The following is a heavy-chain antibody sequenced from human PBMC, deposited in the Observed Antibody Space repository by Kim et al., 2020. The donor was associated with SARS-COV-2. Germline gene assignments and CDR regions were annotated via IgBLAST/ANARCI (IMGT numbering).Heavy chain of an antibody. CDR2: ISGSGGST. Sequence: GGSLRLSCAASGFTFSSYAMSWVRQAPGKGLEWVSAISGSGGSTYYADSVKGRFTISRDNSKNTLYLQMNSLRAEDTAVYYCAKEGRLSGYDYVWGSLNAYYFDYWGQGTLVTVSS. D-gene: IGHD3-16*01. CDR3: AKEGRLSGYDYVWGSLNAYYFDY. J-gene: IGHJ4*02. V-gene: IGHV3-23*01. CDR1: GFTFSSYA.